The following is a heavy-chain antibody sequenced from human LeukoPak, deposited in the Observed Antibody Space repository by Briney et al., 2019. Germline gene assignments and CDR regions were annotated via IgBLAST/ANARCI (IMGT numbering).Heavy chain of an antibody. CDR3: VRGGTSVTAPL. CDR2: ISDDGSRQ. V-gene: IGHV3-30*14. D-gene: IGHD2-21*02. J-gene: IGHJ3*01. CDR1: GFTFSNYA. Sequence: GGSLRLSCAATGFTFSNYAIHWGRQAPGKGLEWVAFISDDGSRQHYADSVKGRFTISRDNSKNMVYLQMNSLRAEDTAVYYCVRGGTSVTAPLWGQGRMVTVSS.